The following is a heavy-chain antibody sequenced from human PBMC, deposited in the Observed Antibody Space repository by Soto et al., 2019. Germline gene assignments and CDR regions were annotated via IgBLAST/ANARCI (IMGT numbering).Heavy chain of an antibody. CDR3: ARDEGHSGSGGGDNPPV. CDR2: IYYSGST. V-gene: IGHV4-31*01. D-gene: IGHD6-6*01. J-gene: IGHJ4*02. CDR1: GGSISSGGYY. Sequence: QVQLQESGPGLVKPSQTLSLTCTVSGGSISSGGYYWSWIRQHPGKGLEWIGYIYYSGSTYYNPCPKTQITIAVDPSKNTASLKLSSVSAADTAGNYCARDEGHSGSGGGDNPPVWGQGTLVTVSS.